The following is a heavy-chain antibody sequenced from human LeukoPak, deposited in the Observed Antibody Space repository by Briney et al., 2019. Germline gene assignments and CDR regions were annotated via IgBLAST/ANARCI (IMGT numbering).Heavy chain of an antibody. V-gene: IGHV4-59*08. J-gene: IGHJ3*02. CDR1: GVSITTYY. CDR2: IDFSGTT. Sequence: SETLSLTCTVSGVSITTYYWSWIRQPPGKGLDWIGYIDFSGTTNYIPSLKSRATMSLDTSKSQISLKLSSVTGADTAVYYCARRLYFYDSSGYYYHAFDIWGQGTMVTVSS. D-gene: IGHD3-22*01. CDR3: ARRLYFYDSSGYYYHAFDI.